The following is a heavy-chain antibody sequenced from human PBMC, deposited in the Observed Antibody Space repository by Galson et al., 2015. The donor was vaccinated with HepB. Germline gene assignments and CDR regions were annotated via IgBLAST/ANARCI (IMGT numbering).Heavy chain of an antibody. J-gene: IGHJ4*02. Sequence: SLRLSCAASGFTFSRHAFHWVRQAPGKGLQWLSLISSDINTKNYADSVKGRFSVSRDNSRDTVYLQMNGLRPEDTAVYFCASDLYGSGSFYNMLAYWGQGIMVTVSS. CDR2: ISSDINTK. CDR1: GFTFSRHA. V-gene: IGHV3-30*04. D-gene: IGHD3-10*01. CDR3: ASDLYGSGSFYNMLAY.